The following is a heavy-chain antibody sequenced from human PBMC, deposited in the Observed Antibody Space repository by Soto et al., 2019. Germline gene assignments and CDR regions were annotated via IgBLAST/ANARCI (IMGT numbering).Heavy chain of an antibody. Sequence: PXETLSLTCTVSGDSISTSNYYWGWIRQPPGEGLEWIGHIFYSGGTYYNPSLKSRVAISVDTSKNQFSLKLNSITAADTAVYFCARRGGGDYLFDSWGQGMLVTVSS. CDR1: GDSISTSNYY. D-gene: IGHD4-17*01. CDR2: IFYSGGT. CDR3: ARRGGGDYLFDS. J-gene: IGHJ4*02. V-gene: IGHV4-39*01.